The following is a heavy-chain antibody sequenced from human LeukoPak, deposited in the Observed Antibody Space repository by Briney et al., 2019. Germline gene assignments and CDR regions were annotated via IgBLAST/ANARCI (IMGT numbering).Heavy chain of an antibody. J-gene: IGHJ6*03. CDR1: GGSMITDTFY. CDR3: TRRTYSTYMDV. CDR2: MYSNGGGR. D-gene: IGHD1-7*01. V-gene: IGHV4-39*01. Sequence: SETLSLTCTASGGSMITDTFYWVWIRQPPGKGLEWIANMYSNGGGRQYNRSLTNRVSISVDTSKNQFFLNLNSVTAADTAIYYCTRRTYSTYMDVWGQGTTATVSS.